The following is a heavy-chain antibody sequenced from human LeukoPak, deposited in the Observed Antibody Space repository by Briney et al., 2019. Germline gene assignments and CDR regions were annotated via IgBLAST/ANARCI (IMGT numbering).Heavy chain of an antibody. CDR3: ARGYCTSSSCFARHWFDP. CDR2: IYYSGNT. Sequence: SETLSLTCTVSGGSISSGGYYWSWIRQHPGKGLEWIGYIYYSGNTYYNPSLKSRDTISVDTSKNQFSLKLSSVTAADTAVYYCARGYCTSSSCFARHWFDPWGQGTLVTVSS. D-gene: IGHD2-2*01. CDR1: GGSISSGGYY. V-gene: IGHV4-31*03. J-gene: IGHJ5*02.